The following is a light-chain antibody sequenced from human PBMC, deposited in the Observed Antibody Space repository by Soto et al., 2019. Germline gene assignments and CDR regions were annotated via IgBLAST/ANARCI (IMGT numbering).Light chain of an antibody. V-gene: IGLV2-11*01. J-gene: IGLJ3*02. CDR1: SSDVGGYGS. CDR3: CSYAGSYTWV. CDR2: DVT. Sequence: QSALTQPRSVSGSPGQSVTISCTGSSSDVGGYGSVSWYQHHPGKAPKLMIYDVTKRPSGVPDRFSGFKSGNTASLTISGLQAEDEADYYCCSYAGSYTWVFGGGTKLTVL.